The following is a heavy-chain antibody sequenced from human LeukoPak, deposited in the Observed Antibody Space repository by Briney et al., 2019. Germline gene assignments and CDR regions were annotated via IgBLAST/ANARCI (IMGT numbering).Heavy chain of an antibody. CDR1: GFTVSTNY. Sequence: GGSLRLSCAASGFTVSTNYMSWVRQAPGKGLEWVSIIYSGSSTYYADSVKGRFTISRDNSKNTLNSLRAEDTAVYYCAREGQRLTFDYWGQGTLVTVSS. CDR2: IYSGSST. CDR3: AREGQRLTFDY. V-gene: IGHV3-53*01. D-gene: IGHD3-16*01. J-gene: IGHJ4*02.